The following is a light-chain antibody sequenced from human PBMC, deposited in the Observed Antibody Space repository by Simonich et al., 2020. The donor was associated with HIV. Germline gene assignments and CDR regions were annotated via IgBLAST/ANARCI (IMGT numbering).Light chain of an antibody. J-gene: IGLJ3*02. Sequence: NFMLTQPHSVSESPGKTVTISCTRSSGGIASNFVQWYQQRPGSSPTIVIYEDDQRPSGVPDRFSGSIDSSSNSASLTISGLKTEDEADYFCQSFVSTTWVFGGGTKLTVL. CDR1: SGGIASNF. CDR2: EDD. V-gene: IGLV6-57*01. CDR3: QSFVSTTWV.